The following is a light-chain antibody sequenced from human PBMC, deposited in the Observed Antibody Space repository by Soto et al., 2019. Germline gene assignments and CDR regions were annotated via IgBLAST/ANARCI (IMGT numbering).Light chain of an antibody. V-gene: IGKV3-11*01. Sequence: EIVLTQSPATLSLSPGERATLSFRASQSVSSYLAWYQQKPGQAPRLLIYDASNRATGIPDRFSGSGSGTDFTLTISRLEPEDFAVYYCQQWGSSSWTFGQGTKVDIK. J-gene: IGKJ1*01. CDR1: QSVSSY. CDR3: QQWGSSSWT. CDR2: DAS.